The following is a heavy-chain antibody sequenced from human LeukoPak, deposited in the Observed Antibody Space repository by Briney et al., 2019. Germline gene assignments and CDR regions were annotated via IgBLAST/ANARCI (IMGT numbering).Heavy chain of an antibody. V-gene: IGHV4-34*01. Sequence: SETLSLTCAVYGGSFSGYYWSRIRQPPGKGLEWIGEINHSGSTNYNPSLKSRVTISVDTSKNQFSLKLSSVTAADTAVYYCARGGKSARDYDILTGYSPWGQGTLVTVSS. CDR3: ARGGKSARDYDILTGYSP. CDR1: GGSFSGYY. D-gene: IGHD3-9*01. CDR2: INHSGST. J-gene: IGHJ5*02.